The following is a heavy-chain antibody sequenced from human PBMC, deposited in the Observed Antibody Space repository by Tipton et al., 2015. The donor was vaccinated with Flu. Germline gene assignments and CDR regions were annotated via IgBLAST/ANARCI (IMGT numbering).Heavy chain of an antibody. CDR1: GYSISRGYY. J-gene: IGHJ4*02. CDR3: ARAEIGDFDY. V-gene: IGHV4-38-2*01. D-gene: IGHD2/OR15-2a*01. CDR2: IYHNGDI. Sequence: TLSLTCAVPGYSISRGYYWGWIRQPPGKGLEWIGSIYHNGDIHFNPSLKSRVPISVYTSNNRFSLDLTSVTTADTAVYYCARAEIGDFDYWGQGTLVTVSS.